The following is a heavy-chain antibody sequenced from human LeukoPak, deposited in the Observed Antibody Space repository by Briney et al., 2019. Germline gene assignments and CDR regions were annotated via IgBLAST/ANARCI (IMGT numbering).Heavy chain of an antibody. CDR2: IRYDGSNK. V-gene: IGHV3-30*02. CDR3: AKAPYPYSTGWFYFDY. CDR1: GFTFSSYG. Sequence: PGGSLRLSCAASGFTFSSYGMHWVRQAPGKGLEWVAFIRYDGSNKYYADSVKGRFTISRDNSKNTLYLQMNSLRAEDTALYYCAKAPYPYSTGWFYFDYWGQGTLVTVSS. D-gene: IGHD6-19*01. J-gene: IGHJ4*02.